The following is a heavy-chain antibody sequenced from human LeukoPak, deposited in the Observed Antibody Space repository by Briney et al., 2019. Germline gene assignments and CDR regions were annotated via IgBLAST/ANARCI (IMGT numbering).Heavy chain of an antibody. D-gene: IGHD3-22*01. J-gene: IGHJ4*02. Sequence: SVKVSCKASGGTFSSYTISWVRQAPGQGLEWMGRIIPTLGIANYAQKFQGRVTITADKSTSTAYMELSSLRSEDTAVYYCASELSNYVSSGEAAYWGQGTLVTVSS. CDR3: ASELSNYVSSGEAAY. CDR2: IIPTLGIA. CDR1: GGTFSSYT. V-gene: IGHV1-69*02.